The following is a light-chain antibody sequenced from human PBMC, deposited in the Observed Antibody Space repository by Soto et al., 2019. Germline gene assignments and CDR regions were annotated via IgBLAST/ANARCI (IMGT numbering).Light chain of an antibody. J-gene: IGLJ3*02. Sequence: NFMLTQPHSVSESPGKTVTISCTRSSGSIASNYVQWYQQRPGSSPTTVIYEDNQRPSGVPDRFSGSIDSSSNSAYLTISGLKTEDEADDYCQSYDSDNQVFGGGTKLTVL. CDR1: SGSIASNY. CDR3: QSYDSDNQV. V-gene: IGLV6-57*01. CDR2: EDN.